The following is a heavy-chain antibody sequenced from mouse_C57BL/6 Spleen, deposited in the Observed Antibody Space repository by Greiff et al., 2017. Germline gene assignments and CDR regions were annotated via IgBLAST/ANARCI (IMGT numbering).Heavy chain of an antibody. J-gene: IGHJ3*01. CDR2: IDPSDSYT. Sequence: QVQLQQPGAELVMPGASVKLSCKASGYTFTSYWMHWVKQRPGQGLEWIGEIDPSDSYTNYNQKFKGKSTLTVDKSSSTAYMQLSSLTSEDSAVYYCARGEGCRAFADWGQGTLVTVAA. D-gene: IGHD3-3*01. V-gene: IGHV1-69*01. CDR1: GYTFTSYW. CDR3: ARGEGCRAFAD.